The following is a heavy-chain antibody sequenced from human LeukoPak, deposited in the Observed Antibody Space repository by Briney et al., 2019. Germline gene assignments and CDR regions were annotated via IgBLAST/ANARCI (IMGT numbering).Heavy chain of an antibody. D-gene: IGHD2-2*01. J-gene: IGHJ6*03. CDR3: ARSSTSPGAYYYYYMDV. Sequence: PSETLSLTCTVSGGSISSGDYYWSWIRQPPGKGLEWIGYIYYSGSTYYNPSPKSRVTISVDTSKNQFSLKLSSVTAADTAVYYCARSSTSPGAYYYYYMDVWGKGTTVTVSS. CDR1: GGSISSGDYY. V-gene: IGHV4-30-4*08. CDR2: IYYSGST.